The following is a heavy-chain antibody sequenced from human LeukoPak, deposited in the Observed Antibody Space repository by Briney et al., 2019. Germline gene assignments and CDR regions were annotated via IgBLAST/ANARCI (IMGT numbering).Heavy chain of an antibody. Sequence: EASVKVSCKASGYTFTGYYMHWVRQAPGQGLEWMGWINPNSGGTNYAQKFQGRVTMTRDTSISTAYMELSRLRSDDTAVYYCARRGYSGSYWVFDYWGQGTLVTVSS. D-gene: IGHD1-26*01. CDR2: INPNSGGT. J-gene: IGHJ4*02. V-gene: IGHV1-2*02. CDR3: ARRGYSGSYWVFDY. CDR1: GYTFTGYY.